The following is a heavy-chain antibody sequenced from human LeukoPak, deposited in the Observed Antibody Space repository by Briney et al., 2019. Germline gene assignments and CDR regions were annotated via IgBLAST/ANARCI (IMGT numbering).Heavy chain of an antibody. CDR2: INPNSGGT. CDR3: ASRSQSIAALN. V-gene: IGHV1-2*02. D-gene: IGHD6-6*01. J-gene: IGHJ4*02. CDR1: GGTFSSYA. Sequence: ASVKVSCKASGGTFSSYAFSWVRQAPGQGLEWMGWINPNSGGTNYAQKFQGRVTMTRDTSISTAYMELSRLRSDDTAVYYCASRSQSIAALNWGQGTLVTVSS.